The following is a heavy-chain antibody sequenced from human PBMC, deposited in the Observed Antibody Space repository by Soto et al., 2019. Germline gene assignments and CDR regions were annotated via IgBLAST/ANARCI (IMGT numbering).Heavy chain of an antibody. D-gene: IGHD6-13*01. V-gene: IGHV3-33*01. Sequence: GGSLRLSCAASGFTFSSYGMHWVRQAPGKGLEWVAVIWYDGSNKYYADSVKGRFTISSDNSKNTLYLQMNSLRAEDTAVYYCARTRIAALYYYGMDVWGQGTTVTVSS. CDR3: ARTRIAALYYYGMDV. CDR2: IWYDGSNK. J-gene: IGHJ6*02. CDR1: GFTFSSYG.